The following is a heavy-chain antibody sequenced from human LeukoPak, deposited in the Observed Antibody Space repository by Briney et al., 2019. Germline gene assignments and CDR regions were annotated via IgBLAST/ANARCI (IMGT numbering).Heavy chain of an antibody. Sequence: PGGSLRHSCAASGFTFSSYAMHWVRQAPGKGLEWVAVISYDGSNKYYADSVKGRFTISRDNSKNTLYLQMNSLRAEDTAVYYCARDGGDYRYFQHWGQGTLVTVSS. D-gene: IGHD4-17*01. CDR1: GFTFSSYA. CDR3: ARDGGDYRYFQH. CDR2: ISYDGSNK. J-gene: IGHJ1*01. V-gene: IGHV3-30*04.